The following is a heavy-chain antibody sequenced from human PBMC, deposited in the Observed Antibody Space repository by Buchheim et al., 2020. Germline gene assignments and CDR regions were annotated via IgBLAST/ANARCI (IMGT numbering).Heavy chain of an antibody. Sequence: EVQLVESGGGLVQPGGSLRLSCAASGFTFNNFWMSWVRQAPRKGPEWVANIKEDGREKYYPDSVRGRFTISRDNTKNSLYLQMNSLRAEDTAVYYCARELVVASAEYFDYWGLGTL. D-gene: IGHD2-8*02. CDR3: ARELVVASAEYFDY. CDR1: GFTFNNFW. J-gene: IGHJ4*02. CDR2: IKEDGREK. V-gene: IGHV3-7*01.